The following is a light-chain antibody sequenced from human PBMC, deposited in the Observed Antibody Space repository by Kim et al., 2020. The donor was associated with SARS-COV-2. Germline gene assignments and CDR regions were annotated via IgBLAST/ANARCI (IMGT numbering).Light chain of an antibody. V-gene: IGLV3-21*04. J-gene: IGLJ2*01. CDR1: NVGITT. Sequence: APGGTARHTCGGPNVGITTVRWFQRKPGQVPVVVIYYDGDRPSGIPERFSGSNSGNTATLTISRVDAGDEAYYFCQVWDSSNDHPVFGGGTQLTVL. CDR2: YDG. CDR3: QVWDSSNDHPV.